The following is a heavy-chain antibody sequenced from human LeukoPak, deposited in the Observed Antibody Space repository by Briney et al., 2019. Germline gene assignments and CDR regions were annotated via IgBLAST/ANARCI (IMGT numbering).Heavy chain of an antibody. J-gene: IGHJ4*02. CDR2: IYSGGGT. V-gene: IGHV3-53*01. CDR1: GFIVTNNY. CDR3: ARDSNGPIF. Sequence: PGGSLRLSCAVSGFIVTNNYMSWVRQAPGKGLEYISVIYSGGGTFYSNSVKGRFTISRDSSKNTLYLQLNSLRADDTAVYYCARDSNGPIFWGQGTPVTVSS. D-gene: IGHD3-22*01.